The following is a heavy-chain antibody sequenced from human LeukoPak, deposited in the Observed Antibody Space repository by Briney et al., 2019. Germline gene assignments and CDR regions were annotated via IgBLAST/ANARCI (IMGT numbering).Heavy chain of an antibody. CDR2: IYYSGST. J-gene: IGHJ5*02. V-gene: IGHV4-39*01. D-gene: IGHD5-12*01. CDR1: GGSISSSSYY. Sequence: SETLSLTCTVSGGSISSSSYYWGWIRQPPGKGLEWIGSIYYSGSTYYNPSLKSRVTISVDTSKNQFSLKLSSVTAADTAVYYCARFSGYDSPRAPYYRVEHWFDPWGQGTLVTVSS. CDR3: ARFSGYDSPRAPYYRVEHWFDP.